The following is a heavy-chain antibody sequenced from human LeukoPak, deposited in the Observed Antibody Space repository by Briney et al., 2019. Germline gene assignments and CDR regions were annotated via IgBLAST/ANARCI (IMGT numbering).Heavy chain of an antibody. CDR2: IIPIFGTA. D-gene: IGHD6-19*01. CDR1: GYTFTSYA. J-gene: IGHJ6*03. V-gene: IGHV1-69*06. CDR3: ARVGPYSSGWYSAYYYYYMDV. Sequence: SVKVSCKASGYTFTSYAMNWVRQAPGQGLEWMGGIIPIFGTANYAQKFQGRVTITADKSTSTAYMELSSLRSEDTAVYYCARVGPYSSGWYSAYYYYYMDVWGKGTTVTVSS.